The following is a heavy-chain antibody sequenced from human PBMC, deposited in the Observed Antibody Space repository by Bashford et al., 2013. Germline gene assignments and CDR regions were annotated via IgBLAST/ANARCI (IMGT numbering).Heavy chain of an antibody. Sequence: GSLRLSCTASGFTLTDYAMSWVRQAPGKGLEWVSALSGSGVTYYAESVKGRFTISRDNSRNTLYLHMSGLRVEDTAFYYCAKDLFRYFDWSSKLDYWGQGALVTVSS. V-gene: IGHV3-23*01. CDR1: GFTLTDYA. D-gene: IGHD3-9*01. CDR3: AKDLFRYFDWSSKLDY. CDR2: LSGSGVT. J-gene: IGHJ4*02.